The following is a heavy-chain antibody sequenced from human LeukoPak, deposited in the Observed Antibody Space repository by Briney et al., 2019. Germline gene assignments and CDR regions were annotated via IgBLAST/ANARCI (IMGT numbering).Heavy chain of an antibody. CDR3: ARAGLNGDVDY. CDR2: INHSGSN. J-gene: IGHJ4*02. V-gene: IGHV4-34*01. Sequence: SETLSLTCAVYGGSFSVYYWSWIRQPPGKRLEWIGEINHSGSNNYNPYVKSRVTISVDTSKTQFSLKLSSVTAAATAVYYCARAGLNGDVDYWGQGTLVTVSS. CDR1: GGSFSVYY. D-gene: IGHD4-17*01.